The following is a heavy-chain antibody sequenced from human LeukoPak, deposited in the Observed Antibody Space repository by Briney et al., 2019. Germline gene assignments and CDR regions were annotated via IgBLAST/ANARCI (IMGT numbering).Heavy chain of an antibody. CDR1: GFTFSSYW. V-gene: IGHV3-74*01. J-gene: IGHJ6*03. CDR2: IRTDGTIT. Sequence: GGSLRLSCAASGFTFSSYWMHWVRQAPGKGLVWVSRIRTDGTITTYADSVKGRFSISIDNAKNTLYLQVNSLRVEDKAVYYCAREGTGSYMDVWGKGTTVTVSS. D-gene: IGHD1/OR15-1a*01. CDR3: AREGTGSYMDV.